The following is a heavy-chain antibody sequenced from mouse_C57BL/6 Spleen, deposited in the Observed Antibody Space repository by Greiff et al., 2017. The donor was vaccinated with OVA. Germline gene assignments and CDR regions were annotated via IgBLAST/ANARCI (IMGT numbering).Heavy chain of an antibody. CDR1: GFTFSDYG. CDR3: ARNGQGVYYAMDY. J-gene: IGHJ4*01. Sequence: EVKVVESGGGLVKPGGSLKLSCAASGFTFSDYGMHWVRQAPEKGLEWVAYISSGSSTIYYADTVKGRFTISRDNAKNTLFLQMTSLRSEDTAMYYCARNGQGVYYAMDYWGQGTSVTVSS. V-gene: IGHV5-17*01. CDR2: ISSGSSTI.